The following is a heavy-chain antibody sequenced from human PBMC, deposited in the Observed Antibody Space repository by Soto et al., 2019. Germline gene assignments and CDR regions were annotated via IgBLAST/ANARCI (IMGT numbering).Heavy chain of an antibody. Sequence: QVQLVESGGGVVQPGRSLRLSCAASGFTFSSYGMHWVRQAPGKGLEWVAVISYDGSNKYYADSVKGRFTISRDNSKNTLYLQMNSLIAEDTAVYYCAKDRRPNYYYGMDVWGQGTTVTVSS. V-gene: IGHV3-30*18. CDR1: GFTFSSYG. D-gene: IGHD6-25*01. CDR3: AKDRRPNYYYGMDV. CDR2: ISYDGSNK. J-gene: IGHJ6*02.